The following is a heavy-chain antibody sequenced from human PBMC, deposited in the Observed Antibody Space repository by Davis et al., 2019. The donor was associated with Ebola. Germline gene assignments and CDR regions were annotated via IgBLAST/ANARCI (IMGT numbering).Heavy chain of an antibody. V-gene: IGHV3-21*01. CDR1: GFTFSSYS. Sequence: GESLKISCAASGFTFSSYSMNWVRQAPGKGLEWVSLIGGGGDDTYYPDSVKGRFTISRDNAKNSLYLQMNSLRDEDTAVYYCARGIYDFWSGYHDAFDIWGQGTMVTVSS. CDR2: IGGGGDDT. D-gene: IGHD3-3*01. J-gene: IGHJ3*02. CDR3: ARGIYDFWSGYHDAFDI.